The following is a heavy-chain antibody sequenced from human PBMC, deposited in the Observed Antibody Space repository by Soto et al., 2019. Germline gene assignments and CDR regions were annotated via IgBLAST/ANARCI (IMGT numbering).Heavy chain of an antibody. V-gene: IGHV3-23*01. CDR1: GFTFSSYA. D-gene: IGHD5-12*01. J-gene: IGHJ4*02. CDR3: AKDIDSSGYDSGNDY. CDR2: ISGGGGST. Sequence: EVQLLESGGGFVQPGGSLRLSCAASGFTFSSYAMSWVRQAPGKGLEWVSSISGGGGSTYYPDSVKGRFTISRDNAKNTRYLQVNSLRAEDTAVYYCAKDIDSSGYDSGNDYWGQGTLVTVSS.